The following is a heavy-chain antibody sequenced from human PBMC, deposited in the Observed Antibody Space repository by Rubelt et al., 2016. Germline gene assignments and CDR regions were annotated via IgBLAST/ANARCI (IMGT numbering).Heavy chain of an antibody. CDR3: LRQHGY. J-gene: IGHJ4*02. V-gene: IGHV3-74*02. CDR1: GLTFSSYA. CDR2: VNTDGSYT. Sequence: EVQLLESGGDLVQPGGSLRLSCAASGLTFSSYAMTWVRQAPGKGLVWVSRVNTDGSYTRYADSVKGRFTISRDNAKNTLYLQRNSLRAEDTAVYYCLRQHGYWGQGTLVTVAS.